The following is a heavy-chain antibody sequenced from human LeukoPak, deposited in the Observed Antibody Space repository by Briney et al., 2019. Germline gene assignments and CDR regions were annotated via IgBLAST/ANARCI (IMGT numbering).Heavy chain of an antibody. CDR3: ATGLESYFDY. J-gene: IGHJ4*02. V-gene: IGHV1-24*01. Sequence: GASVKVSCKVSGYTLTELSMHWVRQAPGKGLEWMGGFDPEDGETIYAQKFQGRVTVTEDTSTDTAYMELSSLRSEDTAVYYCATGLESYFDYWGQGTLVTVSS. D-gene: IGHD1-1*01. CDR2: FDPEDGET. CDR1: GYTLTELS.